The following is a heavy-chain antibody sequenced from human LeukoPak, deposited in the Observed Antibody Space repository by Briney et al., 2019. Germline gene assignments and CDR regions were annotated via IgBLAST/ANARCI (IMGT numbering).Heavy chain of an antibody. CDR2: IKSKSDGGTT. CDR1: GFTFSNAW. CDR3: VTGIAVAAY. V-gene: IGHV3-15*01. Sequence: GSLRLSCAASGFTFSNAWMCWVRQAPGKGLEWVGRIKSKSDGGTTYYTTPVKGRFTISRDDSRSTLFLQMNSLKTEDTAVYYCVTGIAVAAYWGQGTLVTVSS. D-gene: IGHD6-19*01. J-gene: IGHJ4*02.